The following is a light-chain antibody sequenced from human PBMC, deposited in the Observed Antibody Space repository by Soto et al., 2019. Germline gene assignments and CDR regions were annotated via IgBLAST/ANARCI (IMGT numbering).Light chain of an antibody. CDR3: SSYTSNGTLVV. V-gene: IGLV2-14*01. CDR1: SSDVGGYNY. Sequence: QSALTQPASVSGSPGQSITISCTGTSSDVGGYNYVSWYQQHPGKAPKLRIYDVSNRPSGVSNRFSGSKSGNTASLTISGLQAEDEADYYCSSYTSNGTLVVFGGGTKLTVL. CDR2: DVS. J-gene: IGLJ2*01.